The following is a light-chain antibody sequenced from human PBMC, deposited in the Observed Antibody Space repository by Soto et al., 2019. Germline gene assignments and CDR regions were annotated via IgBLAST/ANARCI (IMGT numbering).Light chain of an antibody. CDR2: EVN. CDR3: ISPAGGDMGV. J-gene: IGLJ1*01. V-gene: IGLV2-8*01. CDR1: SSDVGAYEY. Sequence: QSALTQPPSASGSPGQSVTISCTGTSSDVGAYEYVSWYQQHPGKAPKLIIYEVNKRPSGVPDRFSGSKSGDTASLTVSGLQAEDEADYYCISPAGGDMGVFGTGNKVTVL.